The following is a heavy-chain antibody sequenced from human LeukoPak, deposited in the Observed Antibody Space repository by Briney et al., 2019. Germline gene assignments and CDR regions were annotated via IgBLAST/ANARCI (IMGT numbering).Heavy chain of an antibody. V-gene: IGHV3-21*01. CDR1: GFTFSSYS. Sequence: TGGSLRLSCAASGFTFSSYSMNWVRQAPGKGLEWVSSISSSSSYIYYADSVKGRFTISRDNAKNSLYLQMNSLRAEDTAAYYCARDNYDYVWGSYRYTSDAFDIWGQGTMVTVSS. CDR3: ARDNYDYVWGSYRYTSDAFDI. CDR2: ISSSSSYI. J-gene: IGHJ3*02. D-gene: IGHD3-16*02.